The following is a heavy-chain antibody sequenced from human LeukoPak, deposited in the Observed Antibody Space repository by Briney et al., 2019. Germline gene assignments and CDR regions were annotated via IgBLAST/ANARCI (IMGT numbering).Heavy chain of an antibody. D-gene: IGHD1-26*01. CDR2: ISSSGSTI. Sequence: GGSLRLSCAASGLTFSGYEMNWVRQAPGKGLERVSYISSSGSTIYYADSVKGRFTISRDNAKNSLYLQMNSLRAEDTAVYYCARGLPRVEPAGYYYYYMDVWGKGTTVTISS. CDR1: GLTFSGYE. V-gene: IGHV3-48*03. CDR3: ARGLPRVEPAGYYYYYMDV. J-gene: IGHJ6*03.